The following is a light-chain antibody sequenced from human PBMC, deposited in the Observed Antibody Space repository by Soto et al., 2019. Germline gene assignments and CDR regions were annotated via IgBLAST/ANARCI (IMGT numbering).Light chain of an antibody. J-gene: IGLJ1*01. Sequence: QSVLTQPPSASGSLGQSVTISCTGTSADVGGYNFVSWNQQHPGKAPKLMIFEVSQRPSGVPDRFSGSKSGNTASLTVSELQAEDEADYYCASYAGSQNYVFGTGTKVTVL. CDR3: ASYAGSQNYV. CDR1: SADVGGYNF. V-gene: IGLV2-8*01. CDR2: EVS.